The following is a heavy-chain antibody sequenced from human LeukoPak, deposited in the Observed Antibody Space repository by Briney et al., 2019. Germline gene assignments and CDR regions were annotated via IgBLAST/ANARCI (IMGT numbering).Heavy chain of an antibody. CDR2: IIPIFGTA. CDR3: ARDLNTIAAGYNWFDP. V-gene: IGHV1-69*06. D-gene: IGHD6-13*01. Sequence: SVKVSCKASGGTFSSYAISWVRQAPGQGLEWMGGIIPIFGTANYAQKFQGRVTITADKSTSTAYMELSSLRSEDTAVYYCARDLNTIAAGYNWFDPWGQGTLVTVSS. J-gene: IGHJ5*02. CDR1: GGTFSSYA.